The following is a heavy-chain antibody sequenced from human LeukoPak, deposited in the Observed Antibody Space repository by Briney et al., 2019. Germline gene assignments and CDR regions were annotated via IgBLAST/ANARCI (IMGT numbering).Heavy chain of an antibody. Sequence: GASVKVSCKASGYTFTSYAMHWVRQAPGQRLEWMGWINAGNGNTKYSQKFQGRVTITRDTSASTAYMELSRLRSDDTAVYYCARGGIVVVIAISSGDIEGLSPWYFDLWGRGTLVTVSS. CDR2: INAGNGNT. V-gene: IGHV1-3*01. CDR3: ARGGIVVVIAISSGDIEGLSPWYFDL. CDR1: GYTFTSYA. J-gene: IGHJ2*01. D-gene: IGHD2-21*01.